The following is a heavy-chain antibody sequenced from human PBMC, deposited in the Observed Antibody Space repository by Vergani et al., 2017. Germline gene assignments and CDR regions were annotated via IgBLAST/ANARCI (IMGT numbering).Heavy chain of an antibody. J-gene: IGHJ5*02. CDR2: INPSGGST. CDR1: GYTFTSYY. D-gene: IGHD4-17*01. V-gene: IGHV1-46*01. CDR3: ARDNAAATTVTTNWFDP. Sequence: QVQLVPSGAEVKKPGASVKVSCKASGYTFTSYYMHWVRQAPGQGLEWMGIINPSGGSTSYAQKFQGRVTMTRDTSTSTVYMELSSLRSEDTAVYYCARDNAAATTVTTNWFDPWGQGTLVTVSS.